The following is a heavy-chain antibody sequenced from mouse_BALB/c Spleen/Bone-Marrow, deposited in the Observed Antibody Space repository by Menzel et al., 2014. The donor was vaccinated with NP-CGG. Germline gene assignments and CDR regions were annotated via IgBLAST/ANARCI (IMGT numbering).Heavy chain of an antibody. V-gene: IGHV1-7*01. CDR1: GYTFTSYW. CDR2: INPITGYI. CDR3: ARSKYGNHVGFDY. J-gene: IGHJ2*01. D-gene: IGHD2-10*02. Sequence: QVQLKQSGAELAKPGASVQLSCKASGYTFTSYWMHWVKQRPGQGLEWIGYINPITGYIEYNQKFKDKATLTADRSSSTVYMQLSSLTSEDSAVYYCARSKYGNHVGFDYWGQGTTLTVSS.